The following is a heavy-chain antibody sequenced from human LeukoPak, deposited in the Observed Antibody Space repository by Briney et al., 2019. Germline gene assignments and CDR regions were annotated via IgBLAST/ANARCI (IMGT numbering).Heavy chain of an antibody. CDR3: ASWGNSGSYYFDY. Sequence: PSETLSLTCSVSGGSTTGYFWTWIRQPPGKGPEWIGYVYYKGDTSYSPSLDSRVSISVDTSKKQFSLKLNSVTAADTAMYYCASWGNSGSYYFDYWGQGTLVTVSS. CDR2: VYYKGDT. V-gene: IGHV4-59*08. J-gene: IGHJ4*02. CDR1: GGSTTGYF. D-gene: IGHD1-26*01.